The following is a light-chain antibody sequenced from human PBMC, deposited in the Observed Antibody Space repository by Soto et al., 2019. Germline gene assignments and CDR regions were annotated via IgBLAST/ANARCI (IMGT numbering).Light chain of an antibody. CDR1: QIVGKW. CDR3: QQYSAYPLT. J-gene: IGKJ4*01. CDR2: DVS. Sequence: DVPMTQSPSNLSASIGDTVTITCRASQIVGKWLAWYQQRPRRAPKLLINDVSNLEIGVPSRFSGSGSGTEFTLTISSLDPDDFATYYCQQYSAYPLTFGGGTRVDI. V-gene: IGKV1-5*01.